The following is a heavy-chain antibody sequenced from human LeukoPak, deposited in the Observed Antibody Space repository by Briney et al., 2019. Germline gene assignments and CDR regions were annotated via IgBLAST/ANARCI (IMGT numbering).Heavy chain of an antibody. V-gene: IGHV4-39*01. J-gene: IGHJ5*02. CDR1: GGSISSSSYY. CDR3: ARLYCSGGSCYGVSADWFDP. D-gene: IGHD2-15*01. CDR2: IYYSGST. Sequence: SETLSLTCAVYGGSISSSSYYWGWIRQPPGKGLEWIGSIYYSGSTYYNPSLKSRLTISVDTSKNQFSLKLSSVTAADTALYYCARLYCSGGSCYGVSADWFDPWGQGTLVTVSS.